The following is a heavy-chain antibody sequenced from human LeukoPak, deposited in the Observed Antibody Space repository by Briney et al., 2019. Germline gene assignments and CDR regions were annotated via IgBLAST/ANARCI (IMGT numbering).Heavy chain of an antibody. CDR3: ARGYCSGTSCHDY. J-gene: IGHJ4*02. CDR2: IDPSDSYT. D-gene: IGHD2-2*01. V-gene: IGHV5-10-1*01. CDR1: GYSFTNYW. Sequence: GESLKISCKGSGYSFTNYWISWVRQMPGKGLEWMGRIDPSDSYTNYSPSFQGHVTISADKSISTAYLQWSSLKASDTAMYYCARGYCSGTSCHDYWGQGTLVTVSS.